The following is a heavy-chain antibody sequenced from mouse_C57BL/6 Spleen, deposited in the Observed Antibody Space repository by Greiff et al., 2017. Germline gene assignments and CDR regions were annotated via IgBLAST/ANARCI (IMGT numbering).Heavy chain of an antibody. Sequence: VQLQQPGAELVKPGASVKLSCKASGYTFTSYWMHWVKQRPGQGLEWIGMIHPNSGSTNYNEKFKSKATLTVDKSSSTAYMQLSSLTSEDSAVYYCAREDLYYYGSSYVGYFDYWGQGTTLTVSS. CDR1: GYTFTSYW. J-gene: IGHJ2*01. CDR3: AREDLYYYGSSYVGYFDY. D-gene: IGHD1-1*01. V-gene: IGHV1-64*01. CDR2: IHPNSGST.